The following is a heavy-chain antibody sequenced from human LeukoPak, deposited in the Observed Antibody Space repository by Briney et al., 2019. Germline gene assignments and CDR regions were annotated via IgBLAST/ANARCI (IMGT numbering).Heavy chain of an antibody. CDR1: GGSISSSSYY. CDR3: ARALYGDYSNWFDP. V-gene: IGHV4-39*07. D-gene: IGHD4-17*01. CDR2: IYYSGST. Sequence: SETLSLTCTVSGGSISSSSYYWGWIRQPPGKGLEWIGSIYYSGSTYYNPSLKSRVTISVDTSKNQFSLKLSSVTAADTAVYYCARALYGDYSNWFDPWGQGTLVTVSS. J-gene: IGHJ5*02.